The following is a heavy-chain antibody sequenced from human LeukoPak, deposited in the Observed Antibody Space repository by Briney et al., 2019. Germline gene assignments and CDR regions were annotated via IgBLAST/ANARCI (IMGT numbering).Heavy chain of an antibody. CDR2: IPYDGTNK. V-gene: IGHV3-30*02. Sequence: GGSLRLSCAPSGFTFSNYGMHWVRQAPGKGLEWVAFIPYDGTNKYHADSVKGRFTISRDNSKNTLYLQMNSLRAEDTAVYYCAKDRGRWLQFLDYWGQGTLVTVSS. CDR1: GFTFSNYG. J-gene: IGHJ4*02. CDR3: AKDRGRWLQFLDY. D-gene: IGHD5-24*01.